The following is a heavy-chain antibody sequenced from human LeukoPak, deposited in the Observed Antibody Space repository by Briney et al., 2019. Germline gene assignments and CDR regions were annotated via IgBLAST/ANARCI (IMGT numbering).Heavy chain of an antibody. Sequence: ASVKVSCKASGYTFTEYHLHWVRQAPGQGLEWMGYINPNSGGTNYAQKFQGRVAMTSDTSFSTVYMELSRLRSDDTAVYYCTRGGSPPSHYWGQGTLVTVSS. V-gene: IGHV1-2*02. CDR3: TRGGSPPSHY. J-gene: IGHJ4*02. D-gene: IGHD2-15*01. CDR2: INPNSGGT. CDR1: GYTFTEYH.